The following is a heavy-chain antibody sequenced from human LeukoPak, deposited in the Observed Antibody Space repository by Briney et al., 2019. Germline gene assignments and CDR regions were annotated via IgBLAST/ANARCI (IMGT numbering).Heavy chain of an antibody. Sequence: PSETLSLTCTVSGGSISSYYWSWIRQTPGKGLEWIGYISYSGNTNYNPSLKSRVTLSVDTSKNQISLKLTSVTAADTAVYYCARDLSHSSSGFRYFDYWGQGTLVTVSS. CDR1: GGSISSYY. J-gene: IGHJ4*02. CDR2: ISYSGNT. D-gene: IGHD6-6*01. V-gene: IGHV4-59*01. CDR3: ARDLSHSSSGFRYFDY.